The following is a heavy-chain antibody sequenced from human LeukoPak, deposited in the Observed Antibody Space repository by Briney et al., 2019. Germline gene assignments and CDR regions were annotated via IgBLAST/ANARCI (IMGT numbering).Heavy chain of an antibody. Sequence: GGSLRLSCAASGFTFSSHWMTWVRQAPGKGLQWVASVKPDGGDKYYVDSVKGRFIISRDNAKNSLFLQMSSLQAEDMAVYYCARHSDRRDDFWGQGALVTVSP. CDR2: VKPDGGDK. J-gene: IGHJ4*02. CDR3: ARHSDRRDDF. CDR1: GFTFSSHW. V-gene: IGHV3-7*05.